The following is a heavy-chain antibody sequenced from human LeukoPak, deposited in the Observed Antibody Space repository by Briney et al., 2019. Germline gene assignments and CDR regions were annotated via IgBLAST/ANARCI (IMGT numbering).Heavy chain of an antibody. D-gene: IGHD6-13*01. Sequence: SETLSLTCTVSGGSISSYYWNWIRQPPGKGLERIGYIYYSGSTNYNPSLKSRVTISVDTSKNQFSLKLSSVTAADTAVYYCAYSSSWYRNFDYWGQGTLVTVSS. CDR2: IYYSGST. J-gene: IGHJ4*02. CDR3: AYSSSWYRNFDY. CDR1: GGSISSYY. V-gene: IGHV4-59*01.